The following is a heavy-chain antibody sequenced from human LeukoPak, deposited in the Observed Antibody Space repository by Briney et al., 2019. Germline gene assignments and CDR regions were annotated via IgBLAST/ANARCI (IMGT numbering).Heavy chain of an antibody. CDR2: ISGSGGST. CDR1: GFTFSSYA. D-gene: IGHD6-19*01. V-gene: IGHV3-23*01. J-gene: IGHJ4*02. Sequence: GGSLRLSCAASGFTFSSYAMSWVRQAPGKGLAWVSAISGSGGSTYYADSVKGRFTISRDNSKNTLYLQMNSLRAEDTAVYYCAEGSWLAYPYYFDYWGQGTLVTVSS. CDR3: AEGSWLAYPYYFDY.